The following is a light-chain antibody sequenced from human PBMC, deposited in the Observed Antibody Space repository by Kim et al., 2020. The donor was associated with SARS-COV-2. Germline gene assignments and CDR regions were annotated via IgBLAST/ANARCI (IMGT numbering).Light chain of an antibody. V-gene: IGKV3-15*01. CDR1: QSVGSH. Sequence: AVATGETCTRAGRARQSVGSHVAWYQQKPGQAPRLLIYGPATMATGIPARFSGRGSGTEFTPTIGSLQSEEFAVYYCKKYNNWPRTVGQGTKVE. CDR2: GPA. CDR3: KKYNNWPRT. J-gene: IGKJ1*01.